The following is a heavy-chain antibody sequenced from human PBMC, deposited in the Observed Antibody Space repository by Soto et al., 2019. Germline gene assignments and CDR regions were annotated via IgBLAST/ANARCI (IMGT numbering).Heavy chain of an antibody. CDR3: VRLFDSSGWYDY. D-gene: IGHD6-19*01. Sequence: GGPRKISCQGSGYSFTSYWIGWVRQTPGKGLEWMGMIYPGDSDTRYSPSFQGQVTISADKSISAAVLQWSSLKASDTAMYYCVRLFDSSGWYDYWGQGTLVTVSS. CDR1: GYSFTSYW. J-gene: IGHJ4*02. V-gene: IGHV5-51*01. CDR2: IYPGDSDT.